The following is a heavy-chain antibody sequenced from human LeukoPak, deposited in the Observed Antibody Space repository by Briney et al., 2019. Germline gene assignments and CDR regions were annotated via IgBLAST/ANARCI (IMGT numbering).Heavy chain of an antibody. CDR3: ARVPYYDFWSGYYSGGFDP. J-gene: IGHJ5*02. Sequence: GNTNYAQKLQGRVTMTTDTSTSTAYMELRSLRSDDTAVYYCARVPYYDFWSGYYSGGFDPWGQGTLVTVSS. CDR2: GNT. V-gene: IGHV1-18*01. D-gene: IGHD3-3*01.